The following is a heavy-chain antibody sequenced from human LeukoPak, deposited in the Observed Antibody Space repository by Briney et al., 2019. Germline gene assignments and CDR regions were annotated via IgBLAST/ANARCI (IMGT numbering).Heavy chain of an antibody. J-gene: IGHJ6*02. CDR2: VGVSGGGT. D-gene: IGHD6-6*01. CDR1: GFTFSSYA. V-gene: IGHV3-23*01. Sequence: GGSLRLSCATSGFTFSSYAMSWVRQAPGKGLEWVSAVGVSGGGTYYADSVKGRFTISRDNSKNTLYLQMNSLRAEDTALYYCANGRHYYGMDVWGQGTTVTVSS. CDR3: ANGRHYYGMDV.